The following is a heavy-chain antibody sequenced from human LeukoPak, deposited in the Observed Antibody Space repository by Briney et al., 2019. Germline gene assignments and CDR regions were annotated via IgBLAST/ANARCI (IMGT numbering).Heavy chain of an antibody. V-gene: IGHV4-61*01. CDR2: IYYSGST. CDR1: GGSVSSGSCY. Sequence: SETLSLTCTVSGGSVSSGSCYWSWIRQPPGKGLEWIGYIYYSGSTNYNPSLKSRVTISVDTSKNQFSLKLSSVTAADTAVYYCVARDYYDSSGSNAFDIWGQGTMVTVSS. CDR3: VARDYYDSSGSNAFDI. D-gene: IGHD3-22*01. J-gene: IGHJ3*02.